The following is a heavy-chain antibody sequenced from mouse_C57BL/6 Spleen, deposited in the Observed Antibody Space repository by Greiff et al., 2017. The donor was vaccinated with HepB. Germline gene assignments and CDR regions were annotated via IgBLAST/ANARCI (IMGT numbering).Heavy chain of an antibody. CDR2: INPNNGGT. D-gene: IGHD1-2*01. CDR3: ARNYGQFSYAMDY. J-gene: IGHJ4*01. V-gene: IGHV1-26*01. Sequence: VQLQQSGPELVKPGASVKISCKASGYTFTDYYMNWVKQSHGKSLEWIGDINPNNGGTSYNQKFKGKATLTVDKSSSTAYMELRSLTSEDSAVYYCARNYGQFSYAMDYWGQGTSVTVSS. CDR1: GYTFTDYY.